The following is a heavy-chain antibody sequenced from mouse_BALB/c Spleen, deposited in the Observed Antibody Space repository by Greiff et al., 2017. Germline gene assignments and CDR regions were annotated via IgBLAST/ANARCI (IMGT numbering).Heavy chain of an antibody. CDR3: ARVGYYYFDY. Sequence: EVKLMESGAELVKPGASVKLSCTASGFNIKDTYMHWVKQRPEQGLEWIGRIDPANGNTKYDPKFQGKATITADTSSNTAYLQLSSLTSEDTAVYYCARVGYYYFDYWGQGTTLTVSS. J-gene: IGHJ2*01. V-gene: IGHV14-3*02. CDR1: GFNIKDTY. CDR2: IDPANGNT. D-gene: IGHD2-3*01.